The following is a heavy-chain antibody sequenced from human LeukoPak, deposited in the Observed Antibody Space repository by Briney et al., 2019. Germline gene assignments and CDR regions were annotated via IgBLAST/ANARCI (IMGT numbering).Heavy chain of an antibody. Sequence: GGSLRLSCAASGFTYSSNYMSLVRQAPGKGLEWVSVIYSGGSTYYADSVKGRFTISRDNSKNTLYLQMNSLRAEDTAVYYCAGAVEMATPFDYWGQGTLVTVSS. V-gene: IGHV3-66*01. CDR2: IYSGGST. CDR3: AGAVEMATPFDY. D-gene: IGHD5-12*01. CDR1: GFTYSSNY. J-gene: IGHJ4*02.